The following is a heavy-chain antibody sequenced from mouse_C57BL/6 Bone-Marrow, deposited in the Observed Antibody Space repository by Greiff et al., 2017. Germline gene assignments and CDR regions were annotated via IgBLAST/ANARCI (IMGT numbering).Heavy chain of an antibody. Sequence: VQLQQSGAELVRPGASVKLSCTASGFNIKDDYMHWVKQRPEPGLEWIGWIDPENGDTEYASKFQGKATITADTSSNTAYLQLSSLTSEDTAVYYCTTDYYSNHETDWGQGTLVTVAA. J-gene: IGHJ3*01. V-gene: IGHV14-4*01. CDR1: GFNIKDDY. CDR3: TTDYYSNHETD. CDR2: IDPENGDT. D-gene: IGHD2-5*01.